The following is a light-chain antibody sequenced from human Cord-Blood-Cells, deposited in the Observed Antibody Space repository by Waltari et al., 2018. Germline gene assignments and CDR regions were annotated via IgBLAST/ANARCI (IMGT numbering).Light chain of an antibody. CDR3: SSYTSSSTYV. CDR2: DVS. V-gene: IGLV2-14*03. Sequence: QSALTQPASVSGTPGQSITISSTGTSSDVGGYNHVSWYQQHPGKAPKIMIYDVSNWPAGVSNRFSCSKSGNTASLTISGLQAEDEADYYCSSYTSSSTYVFGTGTKVTVL. CDR1: SSDVGGYNH. J-gene: IGLJ1*01.